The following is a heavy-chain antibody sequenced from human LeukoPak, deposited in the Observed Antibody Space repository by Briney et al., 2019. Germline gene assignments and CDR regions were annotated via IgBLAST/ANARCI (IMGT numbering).Heavy chain of an antibody. V-gene: IGHV3-9*01. CDR3: AKDESTGGFAPGYFYGMGV. CDR2: ISWSGTTT. J-gene: IGHJ6*02. Sequence: GRSLRLSCVVSGFRFDDYGMHWVRQAPGKGLEWVSGISWSGTTTGYADSVKGRFTISRDSAKNSLYLQMDSLRVEDTGLYYCAKDESTGGFAPGYFYGMGVWGQGTTVTISS. CDR1: GFRFDDYG. D-gene: IGHD3-16*01.